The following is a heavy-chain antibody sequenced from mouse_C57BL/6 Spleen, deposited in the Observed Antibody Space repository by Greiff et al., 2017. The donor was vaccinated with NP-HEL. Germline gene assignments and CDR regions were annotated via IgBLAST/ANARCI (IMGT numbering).Heavy chain of an antibody. J-gene: IGHJ3*01. Sequence: EVQLVESGGGLVKPGGSLKLSCAASGFTFSSYAMSWVRQTPEKRLEWVATISDGGSYTYYPDNVKGRFTISRDNAKNNLYLQMSHLKSEDTAMYYCARGDDYDGPAWFAYWGQGTLVTVSA. CDR1: GFTFSSYA. CDR3: ARGDDYDGPAWFAY. CDR2: ISDGGSYT. V-gene: IGHV5-4*01. D-gene: IGHD2-4*01.